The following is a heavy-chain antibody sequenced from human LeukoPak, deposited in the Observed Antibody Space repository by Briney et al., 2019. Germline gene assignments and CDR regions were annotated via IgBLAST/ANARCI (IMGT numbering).Heavy chain of an antibody. V-gene: IGHV1-69*04. J-gene: IGHJ4*02. CDR2: IIPILGIA. Sequence: SVKVSCKASGGTFSSYAISWVRQAPGQGLEWMGRIIPILGIANYAQKFQGRVTITAGKSTSTAYMELSSLRSEDTAVYYCARDQEGVAAADYWGQGTLVTVSS. CDR3: ARDQEGVAAADY. CDR1: GGTFSSYA. D-gene: IGHD6-13*01.